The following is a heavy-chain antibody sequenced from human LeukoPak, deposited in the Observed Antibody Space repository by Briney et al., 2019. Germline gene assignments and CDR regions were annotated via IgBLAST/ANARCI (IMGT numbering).Heavy chain of an antibody. D-gene: IGHD3-16*01. V-gene: IGHV4-59*01. Sequence: PSETLSLTCTVSGGSISNYYWNWLRQPPGKGLELIGYIYYSGTTNYNPFLKSRDNMTVDTSKHKYSLKLSSVTAADTAVYYCARVRDYNTPYFWFFEDYWGQGTLVTVSS. CDR3: ARVRDYNTPYFWFFEDY. CDR1: GGSISNYY. CDR2: IYYSGTT. J-gene: IGHJ4*02.